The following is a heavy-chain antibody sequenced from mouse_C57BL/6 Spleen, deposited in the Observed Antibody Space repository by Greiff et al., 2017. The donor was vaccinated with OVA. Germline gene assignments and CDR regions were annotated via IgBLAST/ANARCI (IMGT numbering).Heavy chain of an antibody. D-gene: IGHD1-1*01. V-gene: IGHV1-53*01. J-gene: IGHJ1*03. CDR2: INPSNGGT. Sequence: QVQLQQPGTELVKPGASVKLSCKASGHTFTSYWMHWVKQRPGQGLEWIGNINPSNGGTNYNEKFKSKATLTVDKSSSTAYMQLSSLTSEDSAVYYCAREGNIYYGSRGNFDVWGTGTTVTVSS. CDR1: GHTFTSYW. CDR3: AREGNIYYGSRGNFDV.